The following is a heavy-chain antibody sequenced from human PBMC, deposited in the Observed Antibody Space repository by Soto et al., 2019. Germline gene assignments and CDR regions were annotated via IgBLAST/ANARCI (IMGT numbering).Heavy chain of an antibody. Sequence: QVQLVESGGGVVQPERSLTLSCAASGFTFSSYGMHWVRQAPGKGLEWVAVIWHGGMNKYYADSVRGRFTISRDNSKNTLYLQMNSLRAEDTAVYYCARDRGSDDPIDYWGQGTLVTVSS. J-gene: IGHJ4*02. D-gene: IGHD3-10*01. CDR1: GFTFSSYG. CDR2: IWHGGMNK. V-gene: IGHV3-33*01. CDR3: ARDRGSDDPIDY.